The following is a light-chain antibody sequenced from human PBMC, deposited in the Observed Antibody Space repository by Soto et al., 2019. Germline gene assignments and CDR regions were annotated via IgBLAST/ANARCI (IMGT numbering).Light chain of an antibody. CDR2: GAS. Sequence: EVVMTQSPATLSVSPGERATLSCRASQSVGSYLAWYQHKPGQAPRLLIYGASIRATGVPARFSGSGSGTEFTLTISSLQSEDFAVDFCQQYDNLPPWTFGLGTTVEVK. J-gene: IGKJ1*01. CDR3: QQYDNLPPWT. V-gene: IGKV3-15*01. CDR1: QSVGSY.